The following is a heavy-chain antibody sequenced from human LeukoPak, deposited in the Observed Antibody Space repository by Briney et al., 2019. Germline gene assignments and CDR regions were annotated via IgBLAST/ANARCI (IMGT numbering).Heavy chain of an antibody. D-gene: IGHD5-24*01. V-gene: IGHV3-48*01. CDR2: IGIDSGNT. CDR1: GFTFCDYS. J-gene: IGHJ4*02. CDR3: ARDYKYAFDN. Sequence: GGSLRLSCTASGFTFCDYSMNWVRQSPGEGREWISYIGIDSGNTNYADSVKGRFTISGDKAKNSLYLPMNSLRVEDTAVYYCARDYKYAFDNWGQGTLVTVSS.